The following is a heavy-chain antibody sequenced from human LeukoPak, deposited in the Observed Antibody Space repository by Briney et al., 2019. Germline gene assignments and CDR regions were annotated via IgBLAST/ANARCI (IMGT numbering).Heavy chain of an antibody. CDR1: GFSFITYG. D-gene: IGHD6-19*01. CDR2: IFDSVGST. J-gene: IGHJ1*01. V-gene: IGHV3-23*01. CDR3: ARGGKIPLAGTRSPEYFQH. Sequence: PGGSLRLSCVASGFSFITYGMYWVRQAPGEGREWVSAIFDSVGSTYYADSVKGRFTISRDKSKNMLYLKMNSLRPEDTAVYYCARGGKIPLAGTRSPEYFQHWGQGTLVTVSS.